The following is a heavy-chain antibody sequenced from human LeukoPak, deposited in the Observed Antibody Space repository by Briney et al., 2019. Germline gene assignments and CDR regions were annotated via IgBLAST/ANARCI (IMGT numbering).Heavy chain of an antibody. J-gene: IGHJ4*02. Sequence: GRSLRLSCTASGFTFSSYGMHWVRQAPGKGLEWVAVIRYDGSNKYYADSVKGRLTISRDNSKHTLYLQMNSLRAEDTAVYYCARDLGSSWYYFDYWGQGTLVTVSS. V-gene: IGHV3-33*01. D-gene: IGHD6-13*01. CDR1: GFTFSSYG. CDR2: IRYDGSNK. CDR3: ARDLGSSWYYFDY.